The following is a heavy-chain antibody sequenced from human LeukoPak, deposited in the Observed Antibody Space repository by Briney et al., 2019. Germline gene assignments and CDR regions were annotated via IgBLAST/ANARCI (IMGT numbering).Heavy chain of an antibody. CDR2: IRYVGSNK. Sequence: GGSLRLSCAASGFTFSSYGMHWVRQAPGKGLECVAFIRYVGSNKYYADSVNGRFTITRDNSKNTLYPQMNSLRAEDTAVYYCAKDYSGSYYGSTIYWGQGTLVTVSS. V-gene: IGHV3-30*02. CDR3: AKDYSGSYYGSTIY. CDR1: GFTFSSYG. D-gene: IGHD1-26*01. J-gene: IGHJ4*02.